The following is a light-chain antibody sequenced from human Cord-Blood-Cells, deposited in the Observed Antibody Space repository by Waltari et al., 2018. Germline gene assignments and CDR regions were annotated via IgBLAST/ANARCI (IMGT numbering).Light chain of an antibody. V-gene: IGLV6-57*01. CDR1: SGSIASNN. CDR3: QSYDSSNQV. J-gene: IGLJ3*02. Sequence: NFMLTQPHSVSESPGKTVTISCTRSSGSIASNNVQWYQQRPGSSPTTVIYEDNQRPSGVPERFSGSIDSSANSASLTISGLKTEDEADDYCQSYDSSNQVFGGGTKLTVL. CDR2: EDN.